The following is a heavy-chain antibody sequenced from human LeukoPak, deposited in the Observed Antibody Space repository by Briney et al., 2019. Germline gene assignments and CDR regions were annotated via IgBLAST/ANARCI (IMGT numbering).Heavy chain of an antibody. CDR2: ISGSGGST. D-gene: IGHD3-22*01. CDR1: GFTFSSYA. Sequence: QPGGSLILSCAASGFTFSSYAMSWGRQAPGKGLEWVSAISGSGGSTYYADSVKGRFTISRDNSKNTLYLQMNSLRAEDTAVYYCAKIGRYYYDSSGYRAEYFQHWGQGTLVTVSS. V-gene: IGHV3-23*01. CDR3: AKIGRYYYDSSGYRAEYFQH. J-gene: IGHJ1*01.